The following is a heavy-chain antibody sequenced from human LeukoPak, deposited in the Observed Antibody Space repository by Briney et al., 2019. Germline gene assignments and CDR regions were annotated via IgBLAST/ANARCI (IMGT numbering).Heavy chain of an antibody. Sequence: SVKVSCKASGGTFSSYAISWVRQAPGQGLEWMGRIIPILGIANYAQKFQGRVTITADKSTSTAYMELSSLRSEDTAVYYCEFYPLGWQQLVFFGYWGQGTLVTVSS. CDR1: GGTFSSYA. D-gene: IGHD6-13*01. CDR3: EFYPLGWQQLVFFGY. CDR2: IIPILGIA. J-gene: IGHJ4*02. V-gene: IGHV1-69*04.